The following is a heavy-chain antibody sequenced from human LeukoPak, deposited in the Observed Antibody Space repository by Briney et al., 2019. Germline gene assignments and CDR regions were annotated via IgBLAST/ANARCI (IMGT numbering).Heavy chain of an antibody. CDR2: IYRTATT. V-gene: IGHV4-31*11. CDR3: ARASWTDFFLDY. Sequence: SETLSLTCAVSGGSINSETYYWAWIRHNPGKDLEWIVYIYRTATTYPNPSFKSRVSMSIDTSKNQSSLKLTSVTAADTAVYFCARASWTDFFLDYWGQGTLLSVSS. CDR1: GGSINSETYY. D-gene: IGHD3-3*01. J-gene: IGHJ4*02.